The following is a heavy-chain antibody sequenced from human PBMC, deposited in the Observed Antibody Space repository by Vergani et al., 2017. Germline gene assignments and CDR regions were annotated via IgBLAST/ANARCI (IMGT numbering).Heavy chain of an antibody. Sequence: QLQLQESGPGLVKPSETLSLTCTVSGGSISSSSYYWGWIRQPPGKGLEWIGSIYYSGSTYYNPSLKSRVTISVDTSKNQFSLKLSSVTAADTAVYYCARLGLLQHEFDYWGQGTLVTVYS. CDR2: IYYSGST. CDR1: GGSISSSSYY. CDR3: ARLGLLQHEFDY. V-gene: IGHV4-39*01. J-gene: IGHJ4*02. D-gene: IGHD6-13*01.